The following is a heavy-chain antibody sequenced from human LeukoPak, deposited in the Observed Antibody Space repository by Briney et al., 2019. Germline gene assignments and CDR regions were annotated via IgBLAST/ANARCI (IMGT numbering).Heavy chain of an antibody. Sequence: TGGSLRLSCAASGFTFSSYWMSWVRQAPGKGLEWVANIKEDGSEKYYVDSVKGRFTISRDNAKKSLYLQMNRLRAEDTAVYYYAKAASTVTTDYWGQGTLVTVSS. D-gene: IGHD4-17*01. CDR3: AKAASTVTTDY. CDR2: IKEDGSEK. CDR1: GFTFSSYW. V-gene: IGHV3-7*01. J-gene: IGHJ4*02.